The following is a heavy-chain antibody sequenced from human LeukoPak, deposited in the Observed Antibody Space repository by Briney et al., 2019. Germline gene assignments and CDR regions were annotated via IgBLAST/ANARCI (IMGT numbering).Heavy chain of an antibody. J-gene: IGHJ4*02. V-gene: IGHV4-4*08. Sequence: PSETLSLTCTVSGGSISSYYWSWIRQPPGKGLEWIGRIYTSGSTNYNPSLKSRVTISVDTSKNQFSLKLSSVTAADTAVYYCASSSSWYSPSDYWGQGTLVTVSS. CDR2: IYTSGST. D-gene: IGHD6-13*01. CDR1: GGSISSYY. CDR3: ASSSSWYSPSDY.